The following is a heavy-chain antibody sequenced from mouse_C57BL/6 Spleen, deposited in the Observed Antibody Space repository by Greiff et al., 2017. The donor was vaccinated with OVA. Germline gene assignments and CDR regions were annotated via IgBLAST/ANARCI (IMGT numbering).Heavy chain of an antibody. CDR2: ISSGSSTI. J-gene: IGHJ3*01. CDR1: GFTFSDYG. CDR3: ARGSGNYGFAY. Sequence: EVMLVESGGGLVKPGGSLKLSCAASGFTFSDYGMHWVRQAPEKGLEWVAYISSGSSTIYYADTVKGRFTISRDNAKNTLFLQMTSLRSEDTAMYYCARGSGNYGFAYWGQGTLVSVSA. D-gene: IGHD2-1*01. V-gene: IGHV5-17*01.